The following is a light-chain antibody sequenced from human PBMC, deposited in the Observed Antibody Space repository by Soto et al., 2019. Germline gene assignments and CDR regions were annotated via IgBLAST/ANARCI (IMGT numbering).Light chain of an antibody. Sequence: QLVLTQPPSVSGAPGQRVTISCTGSSSNIGAGYDVHWYQQLPGTAPKLLIYGNSNRPSGVPDRFSGSKCGTSASLAITGLQAEDEADYYCQSYDSSVSKVVFGGGTKLTVL. J-gene: IGLJ2*01. CDR1: SSNIGAGYD. V-gene: IGLV1-40*01. CDR3: QSYDSSVSKVV. CDR2: GNS.